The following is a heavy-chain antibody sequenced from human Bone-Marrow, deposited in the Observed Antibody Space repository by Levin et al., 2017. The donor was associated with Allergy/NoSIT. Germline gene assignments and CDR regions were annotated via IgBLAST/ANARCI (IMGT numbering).Heavy chain of an antibody. CDR2: IIPIFGTA. CDR1: GGTFSSYA. D-gene: IGHD3-3*01. V-gene: IGHV1-69*06. J-gene: IGHJ4*02. CDR3: ARVACTYYDFWSGYYSLAY. Sequence: SVKVSCKASGGTFSSYAISWVRQAPGQGLEWMGGIIPIFGTANYAQKFQGRVTITADKSTSTAYMELSSLRSEDTAVYYCARVACTYYDFWSGYYSLAYWGQGTLVTVSS.